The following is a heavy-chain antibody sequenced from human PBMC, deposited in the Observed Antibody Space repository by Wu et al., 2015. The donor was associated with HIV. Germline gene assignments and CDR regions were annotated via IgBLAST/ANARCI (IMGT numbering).Heavy chain of an antibody. D-gene: IGHD3-22*01. J-gene: IGHJ4*02. CDR3: ARSWDYYDTSGYPYYFDY. V-gene: IGHV1-69*05. CDR1: GGTLSTYA. CDR2: IIPLFGTA. Sequence: QVQLVQSGAEVKKPGSSVKVSCKASGGTLSTYAINWVRQAPGQGLEWMGGIIPLFGTANYAQNFQGRVTITTDKSTSTAYMELSSLRSEDTAVYYCARSWDYYDTSGYPYYFDYWGQGTLVTVSS.